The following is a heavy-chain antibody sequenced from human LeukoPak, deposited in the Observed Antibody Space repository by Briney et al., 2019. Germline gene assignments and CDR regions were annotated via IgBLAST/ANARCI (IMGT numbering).Heavy chain of an antibody. V-gene: IGHV3-23*01. Sequence: ETLSLTCTVSGGSISSYYWSWIRQAPGKGLEWVSAISGSGGSTYYADSVKGRFTISRDNSKNTLYLQMNSLRAEDTAVYYCARGRRWLQLEPYDYWGQGTLVTVSS. J-gene: IGHJ4*02. D-gene: IGHD5-24*01. CDR1: GGSISSYY. CDR3: ARGRRWLQLEPYDY. CDR2: ISGSGGST.